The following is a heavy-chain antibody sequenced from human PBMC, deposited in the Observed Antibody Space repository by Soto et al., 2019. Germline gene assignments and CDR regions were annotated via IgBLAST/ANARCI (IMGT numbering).Heavy chain of an antibody. J-gene: IGHJ4*02. CDR3: ARDSRVNMIILFTPPDY. D-gene: IGHD3-22*01. V-gene: IGHV3-30-3*01. CDR1: GFTFSSYA. CDR2: ISYDGNNK. Sequence: QVQLLESGGGVVQPGRSLRLSCAASGFTFSSYAMHWVRQAPGKGLEWVAVISYDGNNKYYADSVKGRFTISRDNSKNPLYLHMNSLRPEDTAVYYCARDSRVNMIILFTPPDYWGQGTLVTVSS.